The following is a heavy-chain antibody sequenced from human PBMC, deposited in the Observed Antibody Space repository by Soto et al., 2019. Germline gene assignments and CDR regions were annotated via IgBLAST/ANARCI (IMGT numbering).Heavy chain of an antibody. CDR3: AGAEAEY. CDR1: GLTFGNYW. Sequence: QSWGSLRLSCAASGLTFGNYWMHWVRQAPGKGPEWVSRMTMGGRTTQYADSVKGRFTVSRDNAKNTLYLQMNSLGAEDTAVYYCAGAEAEYWYPGNMVTVSA. CDR2: MTMGGRTT. J-gene: IGHJ4*01. V-gene: IGHV3-74*03.